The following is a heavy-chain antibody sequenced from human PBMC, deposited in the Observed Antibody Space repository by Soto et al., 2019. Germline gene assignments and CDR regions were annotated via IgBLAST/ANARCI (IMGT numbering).Heavy chain of an antibody. V-gene: IGHV1-69*01. J-gene: IGHJ3*02. CDR1: GGTFSSYA. D-gene: IGHD6-13*01. CDR3: ASLSIAAAGHDAFDI. Sequence: QVQLVQSGAEVKKPGSSVKVSCKASGGTFSSYAISWVRQAPGQGLEWMGGVIPIFGTANYAQKFQGRVTIPADESTSTAYMELSSLRSEDTAVYYCASLSIAAAGHDAFDIWGQGTMVTVSS. CDR2: VIPIFGTA.